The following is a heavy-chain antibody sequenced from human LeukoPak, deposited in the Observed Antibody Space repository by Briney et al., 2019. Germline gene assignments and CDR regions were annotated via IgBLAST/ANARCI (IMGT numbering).Heavy chain of an antibody. D-gene: IGHD1-26*01. Sequence: ASVKVSCKASGYTFTGYYMHWVRQAPGQGLEWMGWINPNSGGTNYAQKFQGRVTVTRDTSISTAYMELSRLRSDDTAVYYCARDSSGSYSIDYWGQGTLVTVSS. CDR1: GYTFTGYY. J-gene: IGHJ4*02. CDR3: ARDSSGSYSIDY. V-gene: IGHV1-2*02. CDR2: INPNSGGT.